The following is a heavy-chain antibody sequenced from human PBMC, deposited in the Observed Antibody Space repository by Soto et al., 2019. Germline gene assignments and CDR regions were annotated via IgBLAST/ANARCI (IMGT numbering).Heavy chain of an antibody. Sequence: PEGSLRLSCAASGFTFSSYGMHWVRQAPGRGLEWVAVISYDGSNKYYADSVKGRFTISRDNSKNTLYLQMNSLRAEDTAVYYCAKDGITMIVVVPQYFDYWGQGTLVTVSS. V-gene: IGHV3-30*18. D-gene: IGHD3-22*01. CDR1: GFTFSSYG. CDR3: AKDGITMIVVVPQYFDY. J-gene: IGHJ4*02. CDR2: ISYDGSNK.